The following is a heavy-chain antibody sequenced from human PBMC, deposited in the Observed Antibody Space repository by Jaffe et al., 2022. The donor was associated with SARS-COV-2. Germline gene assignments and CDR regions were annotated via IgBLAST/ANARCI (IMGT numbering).Heavy chain of an antibody. CDR2: VYDSGST. Sequence: QVQLQESGPGLVKPSGTLSLTCAVSGGSISSSNWWSWVRQPPGKGLEWIGEVYDSGSTNYNPSLKTRLTISVDKSKNQFSLKLTSVTAADTAVYYCARTLFGDSGRYYYYYGMDVWGQGTTVTVSS. D-gene: IGHD3-10*01. CDR3: ARTLFGDSGRYYYYYGMDV. CDR1: GGSISSSNW. J-gene: IGHJ6*02. V-gene: IGHV4-4*02.